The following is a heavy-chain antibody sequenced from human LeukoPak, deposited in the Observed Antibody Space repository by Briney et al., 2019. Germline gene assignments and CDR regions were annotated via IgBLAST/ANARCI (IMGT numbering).Heavy chain of an antibody. CDR1: GFTFRSSW. Sequence: QPGGSLKLSCAASGFTFRSSWMHWVRQAPGKGLVWVSRIEYDDDGSNTIYADSVKGRFTISRDNAKNTLYLQMNSLRAEDTAVYYCAGSGIIVKPRRYYYYGMDVWGQGTTVTVSS. V-gene: IGHV3-74*01. CDR3: AGSGIIVKPRRYYYYGMDV. J-gene: IGHJ6*02. D-gene: IGHD1-26*01. CDR2: IEYDDDGSNT.